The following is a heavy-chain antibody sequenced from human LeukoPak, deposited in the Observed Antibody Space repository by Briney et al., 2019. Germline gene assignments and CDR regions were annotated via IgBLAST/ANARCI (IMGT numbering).Heavy chain of an antibody. CDR1: GYTFTSYD. V-gene: IGHV1-8*02. CDR2: MNPNSGNT. Sequence: ASVKVSCKASGYTFTSYDINWVRQATGQGLEWMGWMNPNSGNTGYAQKFQGRVTMTRNTSISTAYMELSSLRSEDTAVYYCAREPAGDYYYYYMDVWGKGTTVTISS. CDR3: AREPAGDYYYYYMDV. J-gene: IGHJ6*03.